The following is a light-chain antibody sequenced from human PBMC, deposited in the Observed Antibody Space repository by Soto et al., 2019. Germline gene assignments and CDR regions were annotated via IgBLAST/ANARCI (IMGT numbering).Light chain of an antibody. J-gene: IGLJ2*01. Sequence: QPVLTQPPSASGTPGQRVTISCSGSSSNIGSNYVYWYQQFPGTAPKLLICRNNQRPSGVADRFSGSKSGTSASLAISGLRSEDEGDYYCATWDDSLGGPVFGGGTKLTVL. CDR1: SSNIGSNY. CDR3: ATWDDSLGGPV. V-gene: IGLV1-47*01. CDR2: RNN.